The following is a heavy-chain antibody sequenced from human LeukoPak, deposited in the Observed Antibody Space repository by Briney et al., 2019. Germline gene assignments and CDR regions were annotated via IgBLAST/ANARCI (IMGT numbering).Heavy chain of an antibody. CDR1: GFTFSSYA. Sequence: GGSLRLSCAASGFTFSSYAMSWVRQAPGKGLESVSAVSGSGGSTYYADSVKGRFTISRDNSKNTLYLQMNSLRAEDTAVYYCAKGDIIVVVPAAIGFDYWGQGTLVTVSS. CDR2: VSGSGGST. V-gene: IGHV3-23*01. D-gene: IGHD2-2*02. J-gene: IGHJ4*02. CDR3: AKGDIIVVVPAAIGFDY.